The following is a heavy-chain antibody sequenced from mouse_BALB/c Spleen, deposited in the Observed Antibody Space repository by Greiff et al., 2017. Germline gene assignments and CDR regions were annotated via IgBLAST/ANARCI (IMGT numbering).Heavy chain of an antibody. CDR2: ISYSGST. J-gene: IGHJ4*01. CDR3: ARRYYDAMDY. V-gene: IGHV3-2*02. Sequence: EVKLQESGPGLVKPSQSLSLTCTVTGYSITSDYAWNWIRQFPGNKLEWMGYISYSGSTSYNPSLKSRISITRDTSKNQFFLQLNSVTTEDTATYYCARRYYDAMDYWGQGTSVTVSS. D-gene: IGHD1-1*01. CDR1: GYSITSDYA.